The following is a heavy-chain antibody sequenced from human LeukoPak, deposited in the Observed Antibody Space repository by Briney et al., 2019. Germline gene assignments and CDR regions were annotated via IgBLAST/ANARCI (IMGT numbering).Heavy chain of an antibody. V-gene: IGHV3-48*03. CDR1: GFTFSSYE. J-gene: IGHJ4*02. CDR3: ARDPSSSGYADY. Sequence: PGGSLRLSCAASGFTFSSYEMNWVRQAPGKGLEWVSYISSSGSTIYYADSVKGRFTISRDNAKNSLYLQMNSLRADDTAVYYCARDPSSSGYADYWGQGTLVTVSS. CDR2: ISSSGSTI. D-gene: IGHD3-22*01.